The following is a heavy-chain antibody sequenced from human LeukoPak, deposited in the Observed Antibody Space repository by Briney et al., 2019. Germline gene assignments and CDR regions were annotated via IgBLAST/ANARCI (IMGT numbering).Heavy chain of an antibody. D-gene: IGHD4-17*01. J-gene: IGHJ4*02. Sequence: PSETLSLTCTVSGGSISSGSYYWSWIRQPAGKGLEWIGRIYTSGSTNYNPSLKSRFTISVDTSKNQFSLKLSSVTAADTAVYYCARYVDYGDYLDYWGQGTLVTVSS. CDR2: IYTSGST. CDR1: GGSISSGSYY. CDR3: ARYVDYGDYLDY. V-gene: IGHV4-61*02.